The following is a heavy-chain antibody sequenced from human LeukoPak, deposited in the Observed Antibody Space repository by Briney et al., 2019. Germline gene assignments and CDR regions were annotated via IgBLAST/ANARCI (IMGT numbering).Heavy chain of an antibody. CDR2: TNPNSRGT. D-gene: IGHD2-2*01. V-gene: IGHV1-2*02. CDR3: ARGCSTTSCSRDIFDP. CDR1: VYTFTVYY. J-gene: IGHJ5*02. Sequence: GASVTVSFTASVYTFTVYYIHWVRQAPGQGLEWMGWTNPNSRGTNYAQKFQGRVTMTRDTSLNTAYMELSRLRSDDTAVYYWARGCSTTSCSRDIFDPWGQGTLVTVSS.